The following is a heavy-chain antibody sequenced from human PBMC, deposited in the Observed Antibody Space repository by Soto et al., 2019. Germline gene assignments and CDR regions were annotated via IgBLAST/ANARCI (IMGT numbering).Heavy chain of an antibody. CDR3: ANGYYYDSSGYHPTHYYYGMDV. Sequence: GASVKVSCKASGYTFTGYYMHWVRQAPGQRLEWMGWINAGNGNTKYSQKFQGRVTITRDTSASTAYMELSSLRSEDTAVYYCANGYYYDSSGYHPTHYYYGMDVWGQGTTVTVSS. CDR2: INAGNGNT. D-gene: IGHD3-22*01. J-gene: IGHJ6*02. V-gene: IGHV1-3*01. CDR1: GYTFTGYY.